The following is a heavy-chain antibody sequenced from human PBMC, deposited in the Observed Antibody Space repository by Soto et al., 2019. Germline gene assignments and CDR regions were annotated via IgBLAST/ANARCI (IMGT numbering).Heavy chain of an antibody. D-gene: IGHD1-26*01. CDR3: AKSDSSLFGAACDY. Sequence: PGGSLRLSCAASGFTFSNYAMSWVRQAPGKGLEWVSSINDNGGSTYYADSVKGRFTISRDNLKNTLYLEMNSLRAEDTALYFCAKSDSSLFGAACDYWGQGAQVTVSS. J-gene: IGHJ4*02. CDR1: GFTFSNYA. V-gene: IGHV3-23*01. CDR2: INDNGGST.